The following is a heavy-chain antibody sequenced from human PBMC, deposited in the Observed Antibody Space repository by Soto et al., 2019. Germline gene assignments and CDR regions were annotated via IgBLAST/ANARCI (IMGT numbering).Heavy chain of an antibody. J-gene: IGHJ4*02. CDR3: ARFVFWNPKRNYFDY. D-gene: IGHD1-1*01. V-gene: IGHV4-59*01. Sequence: SETLSLTCTVSGGSISSYYWSWIRQPPGKGLEWIGYIYYSGSTNYNPSLKSRVTISVDTSKNQFSLKLSSVTAADTAVYYCARFVFWNPKRNYFDYWGQGTLVTVSS. CDR1: GGSISSYY. CDR2: IYYSGST.